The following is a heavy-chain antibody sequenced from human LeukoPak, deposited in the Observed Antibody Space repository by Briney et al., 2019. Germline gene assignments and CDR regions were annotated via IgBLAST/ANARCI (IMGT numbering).Heavy chain of an antibody. V-gene: IGHV4-59*08. CDR3: ARQGIDAFDI. CDR1: GGSISSHY. CDR2: IYYTGTS. J-gene: IGHJ3*02. Sequence: PSETLSLTCTVSGGSISSHYWSWIRQPPGKGLEWIAYIYYTGTSNYNPSLKSRVTISVDTSKNQISLRLSPVTAADTAVYYCARQGIDAFDIWGQGTLVTVSS.